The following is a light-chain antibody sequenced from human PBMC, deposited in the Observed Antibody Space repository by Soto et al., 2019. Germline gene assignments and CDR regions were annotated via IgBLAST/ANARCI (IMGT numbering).Light chain of an antibody. V-gene: IGKV2-30*02. CDR1: QSLIHSDGRTY. CDR3: MQGTHWPWT. J-gene: IGKJ1*01. Sequence: DGVMTQSPLSLPVTLGQPASISCRSSQSLIHSDGRTYLNWCQQRPGQSQRRLLYEVSDRYSGVPERIIGRVSGSDFTLKISRVEADEVGVYYCMQGTHWPWTFGQGTEVELK. CDR2: EVS.